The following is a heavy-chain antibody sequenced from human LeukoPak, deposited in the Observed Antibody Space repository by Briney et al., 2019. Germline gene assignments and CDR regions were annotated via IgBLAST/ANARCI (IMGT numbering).Heavy chain of an antibody. V-gene: IGHV3-30-3*01. CDR1: GFTFSSYA. D-gene: IGHD5-18*01. CDR2: ISYDGSNK. Sequence: SGGSLRLSCAASGFTFSSYALSWVRQAPGKGLEWVAVISYDGSNKYYADSVKGRFTISRDNSKNTLYLQMNSLRAEDTAVYYCARSDTAMVLEFDYWGQGTLVTVSS. CDR3: ARSDTAMVLEFDY. J-gene: IGHJ4*02.